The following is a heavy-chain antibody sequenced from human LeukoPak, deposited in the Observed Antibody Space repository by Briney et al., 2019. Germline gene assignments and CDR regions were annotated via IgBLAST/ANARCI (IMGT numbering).Heavy chain of an antibody. CDR2: IYYSGST. D-gene: IGHD4-23*01. J-gene: IGHJ3*02. Sequence: SETLSLTCTVSGGSISSGGYYWSWIRQHPGKGLEWIGYIYYSGSTYYNPSLKSRVTISVDTSKNQFSLKLSSVTAADTAVYSCARVPTTVVIKGAFDIWGQGTMVTVSS. CDR3: ARVPTTVVIKGAFDI. CDR1: GGSISSGGYY. V-gene: IGHV4-31*03.